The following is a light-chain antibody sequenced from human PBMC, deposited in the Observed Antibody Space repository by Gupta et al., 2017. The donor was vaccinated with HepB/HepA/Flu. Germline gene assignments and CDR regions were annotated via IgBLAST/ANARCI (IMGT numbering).Light chain of an antibody. CDR2: DAS. Sequence: IGLAQPPVTLSFAPGERSTLSCRASQSGSSYLGWYQQKPGQAPRLLIYDASKRATGIPARFSGSGSGTDFTLTISSLEPEDVAVYYGQQRSNWPPFTFGPVTKVDIK. V-gene: IGKV3-11*01. J-gene: IGKJ3*01. CDR1: QSGSSY. CDR3: QQRSNWPPFT.